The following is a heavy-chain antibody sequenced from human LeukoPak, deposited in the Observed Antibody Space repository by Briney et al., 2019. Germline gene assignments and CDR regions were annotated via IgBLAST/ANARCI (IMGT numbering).Heavy chain of an antibody. D-gene: IGHD2-8*01. CDR1: GFTFSSYA. CDR2: ISYDGSNK. Sequence: GGSLRLSCAASGFTFSSYAMHWVRQAPGKGLEWVAVISYDGSNKYYADSVKGRFTISRDNSKNTLYPQMNSLRAEDTAVYYCARGMVSYWGQGTLVTVSS. V-gene: IGHV3-30-3*01. CDR3: ARGMVSY. J-gene: IGHJ4*02.